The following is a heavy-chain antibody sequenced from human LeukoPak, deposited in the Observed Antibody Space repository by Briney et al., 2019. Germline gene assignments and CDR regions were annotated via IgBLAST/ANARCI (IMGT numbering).Heavy chain of an antibody. D-gene: IGHD3/OR15-3a*01. Sequence: PGGSLRLSCAASGFSFSGYAMHWVRQAPGKGLEWVAVIWYDGTNKYYADSVKGRVTISRDNSNSKNTLYLQMDSLRAEDTAVYYCAKGTRYFYGMDVWGQGTTVIVSS. CDR2: IWYDGTNK. CDR3: AKGTRYFYGMDV. CDR1: GFSFSGYA. V-gene: IGHV3-33*03. J-gene: IGHJ6*02.